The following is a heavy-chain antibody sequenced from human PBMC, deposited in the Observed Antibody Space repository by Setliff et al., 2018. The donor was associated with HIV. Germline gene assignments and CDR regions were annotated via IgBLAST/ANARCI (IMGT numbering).Heavy chain of an antibody. J-gene: IGHJ5*02. CDR3: ARGTKGSRWSVTRINWFDT. CDR1: GDSISTSNSY. V-gene: IGHV4-39*07. Sequence: LSLTCTVSGDSISTSNSYWGWVRQPPGKGLEWIGSLYYGGTTYYNPSLKSRVTISVDTPKSQFSLNLTSLTAGDTAVYYCARGTKGSRWSVTRINWFDTWGQGTLVTVSS. D-gene: IGHD6-13*01. CDR2: LYYGGTT.